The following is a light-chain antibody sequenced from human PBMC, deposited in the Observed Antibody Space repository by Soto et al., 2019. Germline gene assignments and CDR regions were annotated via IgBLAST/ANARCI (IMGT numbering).Light chain of an antibody. V-gene: IGKV1-12*01. CDR3: QQRSYWPKLT. Sequence: DIQMTQSPSSVSASLGDRVTITCRSSQVISSWLVWYQQKPGKAPKLLIYAASSLQSGVPSRFSGSGSGTDFTLTISSLEPEDFAVYFCQQRSYWPKLTVGGGTKVDIK. J-gene: IGKJ4*01. CDR2: AAS. CDR1: QVISSW.